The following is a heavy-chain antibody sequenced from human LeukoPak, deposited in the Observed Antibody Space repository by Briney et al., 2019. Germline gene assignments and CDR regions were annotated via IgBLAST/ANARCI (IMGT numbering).Heavy chain of an antibody. J-gene: IGHJ5*02. CDR3: ARAGGSSTTWWSENWFDP. V-gene: IGHV1-18*01. Sequence: ASVKVSCKAAGYTFTSHGFIWLRQAPGQGLEWMGWITVNNGYTKYAQELQGRVTMTTDTSTSTAFMELRSLRSDDTAVYYCARAGGSSTTWWSENWFDPWGQGTLVTVSS. D-gene: IGHD2-2*01. CDR1: GYTFTSHG. CDR2: ITVNNGYT.